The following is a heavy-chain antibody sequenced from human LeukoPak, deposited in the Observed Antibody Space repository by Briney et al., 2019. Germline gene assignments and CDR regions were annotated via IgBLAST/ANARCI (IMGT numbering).Heavy chain of an antibody. CDR3: ARSEDCGSSSCYRFDP. Sequence: ETLSLTCAVYGGSLSGYYWSWIRQSPGKGLEWIGEINRGGITKYNPSLKSRVTISLGTSYNQFSLKLTSVTAADTAMYYCARSEDCGSSSCYRFDPWGQGTLVTVSS. D-gene: IGHD2-2*01. J-gene: IGHJ5*02. V-gene: IGHV4-34*01. CDR1: GGSLSGYY. CDR2: INRGGIT.